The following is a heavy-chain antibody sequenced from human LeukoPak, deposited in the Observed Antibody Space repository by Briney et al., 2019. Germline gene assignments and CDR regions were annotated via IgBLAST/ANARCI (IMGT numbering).Heavy chain of an antibody. Sequence: PGGSLRLSCAASGFTFDDYGMSWVRQAPGKGLEWVSGINWNGGSTGYADSVKGRFTISRDNAKNSLYLQMNSLRAEDTAVYYCAKHIVVVPAAPFFDYWGQGTLVTVSS. CDR2: INWNGGST. J-gene: IGHJ4*02. V-gene: IGHV3-20*04. D-gene: IGHD2-2*01. CDR1: GFTFDDYG. CDR3: AKHIVVVPAAPFFDY.